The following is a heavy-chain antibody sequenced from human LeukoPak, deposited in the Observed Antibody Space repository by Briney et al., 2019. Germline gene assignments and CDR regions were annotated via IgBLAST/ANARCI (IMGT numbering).Heavy chain of an antibody. CDR3: ASRLSGNYYGSGSYDY. Sequence: PSETLSLTCTVSGGSISSYHWSWIRQPPGKGLEWIGEIYHSGSTNYNPSLKSRVTISVDKSKNQFSLKLSSVTAADTAVYYCASRLSGNYYGSGSYDYWGQGTLVTVSS. V-gene: IGHV4-59*12. CDR1: GGSISSYH. D-gene: IGHD3-10*01. J-gene: IGHJ4*02. CDR2: IYHSGST.